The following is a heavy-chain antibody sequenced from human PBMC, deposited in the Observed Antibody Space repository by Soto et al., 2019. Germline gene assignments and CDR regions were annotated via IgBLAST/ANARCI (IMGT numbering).Heavy chain of an antibody. CDR2: IYPGDSDT. CDR3: VRMGFSGGGYLSYYYYGMDI. J-gene: IGHJ6*02. V-gene: IGHV5-51*01. CDR1: GYKVSTWHNFTSYW. D-gene: IGHD5-12*01. Sequence: GESLKISCMGSGYKVSTWHNFTSYWIAWVRQMPREGLEWMGIIYPGDSDTRYSPSFQGQVTISADKSISTAYLQWSSLKASDTAMYYCVRMGFSGGGYLSYYYYGMDIWGQGTTVTVSS.